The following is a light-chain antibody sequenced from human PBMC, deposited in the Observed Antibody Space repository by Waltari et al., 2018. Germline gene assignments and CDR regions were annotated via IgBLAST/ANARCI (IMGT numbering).Light chain of an antibody. CDR2: MTS. J-gene: IGKJ3*01. V-gene: IGKV2-28*01. CDR1: QSLLHSSGYNY. CDR3: MQALKTVT. Sequence: DIVMTQSPLSLSVTPGAPASISCRSSQSLLHSSGYNYLDWYVQKPGQSPQLLIYMTSNRASGVPDRFSGSGSGTDFTLKISRVEAEDVGVYYCMQALKTVTFGPGTKVDIK.